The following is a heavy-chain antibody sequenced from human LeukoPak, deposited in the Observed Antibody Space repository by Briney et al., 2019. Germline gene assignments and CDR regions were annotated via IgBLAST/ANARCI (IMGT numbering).Heavy chain of an antibody. J-gene: IGHJ4*02. CDR3: ATGRDTAMVRLDY. Sequence: PGGSLRLSCAASGFTFSSYGMHWVRQAPGTGLEWVAFIRYDGTNKYYADSVKGRFTISRDNSKNTMYLQMNSLRAEDTAVYFCATGRDTAMVRLDYWGQGTLVTVSS. CDR2: IRYDGTNK. V-gene: IGHV3-30*02. D-gene: IGHD5-18*01. CDR1: GFTFSSYG.